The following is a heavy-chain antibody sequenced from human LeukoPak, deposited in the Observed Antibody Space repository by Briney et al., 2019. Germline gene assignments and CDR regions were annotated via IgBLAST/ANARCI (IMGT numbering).Heavy chain of an antibody. CDR2: VYYSGST. J-gene: IGHJ3*02. V-gene: IGHV4-59*01. Sequence: SETLSLTCTVSGGSISHYYWNWIRQAPGKGMEWIGYVYYSGSTNFNPSLKSRVTISVDTSKNQFSLKLSSVTAAHTAVYYRARGTYCSRTSCYAPDAFYIWGQGTMVTVSS. CDR3: ARGTYCSRTSCYAPDAFYI. D-gene: IGHD2-2*01. CDR1: GGSISHYY.